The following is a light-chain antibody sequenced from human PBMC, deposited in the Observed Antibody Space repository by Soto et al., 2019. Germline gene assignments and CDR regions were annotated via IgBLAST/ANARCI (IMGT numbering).Light chain of an antibody. CDR2: GAS. V-gene: IGKV3-20*01. Sequence: VVTQSPATVSVSPGERATLSCRASQSVSSSYLAWYQQKPGQAPGLLIYGASSRATGIPDRFSGSGSGTDFTLTISGLEPEDFAVYYCQEFASSFGGGTKVDI. CDR1: QSVSSSY. CDR3: QEFASS. J-gene: IGKJ4*01.